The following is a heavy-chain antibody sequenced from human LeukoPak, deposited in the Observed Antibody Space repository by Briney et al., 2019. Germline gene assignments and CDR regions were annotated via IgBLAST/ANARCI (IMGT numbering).Heavy chain of an antibody. V-gene: IGHV1-8*01. CDR1: GYTFTSYD. CDR2: MNPNSGNT. CDR3: ARGGEWAYYYYYMDV. Sequence: ASVKVSCKASGYTFTSYDINWVRQATGQGLEWMGWMNPNSGNTGYAQKFQGRVTMTRNTSISTAYMELSSLRSEDTAVYYCARGGEWAYYYYYMDVWGKGTTVTISS. D-gene: IGHD3-16*01. J-gene: IGHJ6*03.